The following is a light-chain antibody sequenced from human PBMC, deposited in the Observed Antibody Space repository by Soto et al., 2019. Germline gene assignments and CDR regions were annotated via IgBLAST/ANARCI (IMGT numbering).Light chain of an antibody. CDR1: ISDVGSHNL. CDR2: EVN. V-gene: IGLV2-23*02. CDR3: CSFVGSNPSPYV. Sequence: QSVLTQPASVSGTPGQTITISCTGTISDVGSHNLVSWYQQHPDKAPKLIIYEVNERHSGDSSRFSGSKSGNTAYLTVSGLQPDDEADYPCCSFVGSNPSPYVFGTGTKVTV. J-gene: IGLJ1*01.